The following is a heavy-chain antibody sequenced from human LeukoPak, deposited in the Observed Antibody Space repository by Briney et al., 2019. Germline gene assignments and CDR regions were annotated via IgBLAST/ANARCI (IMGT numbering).Heavy chain of an antibody. CDR3: AHISSSWPDY. Sequence: GGSLRLSCAASGFTFSSYGMSWVRQSPGKGLEWVSAISGSGGSTYYADSVKGRFTISRDNSKNTLYLQMNSLRAEDTAVYYCAHISSSWPDYWGQGTLVTVSS. J-gene: IGHJ4*02. D-gene: IGHD6-13*01. CDR1: GFTFSSYG. V-gene: IGHV3-23*01. CDR2: ISGSGGST.